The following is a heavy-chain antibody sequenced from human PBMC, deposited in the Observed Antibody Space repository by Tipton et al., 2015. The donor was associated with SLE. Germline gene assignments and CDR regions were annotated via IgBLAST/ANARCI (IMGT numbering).Heavy chain of an antibody. V-gene: IGHV4-34*01. CDR1: GGSFSGYY. Sequence: TLSLTCAVYGGSFSGYYWSGIRQPPGKGLEWIGEINHSGSTNYNPSLKSRVTISVDTSKNQFSLKLSSVTAADTAVYYCASSIAAAGTRNYWGQGTLVTVSS. D-gene: IGHD6-13*01. J-gene: IGHJ4*02. CDR2: INHSGST. CDR3: ASSIAAAGTRNY.